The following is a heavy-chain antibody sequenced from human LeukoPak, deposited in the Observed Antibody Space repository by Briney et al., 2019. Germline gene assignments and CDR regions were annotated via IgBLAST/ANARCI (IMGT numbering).Heavy chain of an antibody. CDR3: ARDRGYFYYGMDV. CDR2: ISHDGAAK. CDR1: GFTFNNYG. Sequence: PGRSLRLSCAASGFTFNNYGMHWVRQAPGKGLEGVAVISHDGAAKYYGDSVRGRFIIARDNSKNTLDLQVNSLRAEDTAVYYCARDRGYFYYGMDVWGQGTTVTVSS. V-gene: IGHV3-30*03. J-gene: IGHJ6*02.